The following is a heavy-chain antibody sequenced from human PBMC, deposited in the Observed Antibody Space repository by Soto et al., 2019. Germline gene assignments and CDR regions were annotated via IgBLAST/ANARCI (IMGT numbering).Heavy chain of an antibody. V-gene: IGHV4-30-4*01. J-gene: IGHJ5*02. Sequence: SSETLSLTCTVSGASISSGDSFWSWIRQPPGKGLEWIAYIYSSGSTYYNPSLKRRVAISIDTSKNQFSLNLSSLTAADTAVYYCASLNLLLDPWGQGTLVTVSS. CDR2: IYSSGST. CDR1: GASISSGDSF. CDR3: ASLNLLLDP.